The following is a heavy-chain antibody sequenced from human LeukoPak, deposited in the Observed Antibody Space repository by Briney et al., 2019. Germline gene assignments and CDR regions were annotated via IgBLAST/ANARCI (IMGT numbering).Heavy chain of an antibody. CDR3: ARAGRLQYGDYVAFDY. CDR2: ISISGTTI. CDR1: GFAFTDYY. J-gene: IGHJ4*02. D-gene: IGHD4-17*01. V-gene: IGHV3-11*01. Sequence: GGSLRLSCAASGFAFTDYYMSWIRQAPGKGLDWVSYISISGTTINYADSVKGRFTFSRDNAKNSLYLQMNSLRAEDTAVYYCARAGRLQYGDYVAFDYWGQGTLVTVSS.